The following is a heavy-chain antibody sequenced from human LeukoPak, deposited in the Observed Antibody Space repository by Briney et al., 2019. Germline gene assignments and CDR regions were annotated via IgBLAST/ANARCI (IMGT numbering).Heavy chain of an antibody. CDR3: ARGPQRGYSYGPNDAFDI. CDR1: GGSISSYY. Sequence: KPSETLSLTCTVAGGSISSYYWSWIRQPPGKGLEWTGYIDNSGGTGYNPSLKSRVTISVDSSKDQFSLKLSDVTAADTAVYYCARGPQRGYSYGPNDAFDIWGQGTMVTVSS. V-gene: IGHV4-59*01. J-gene: IGHJ3*02. CDR2: IDNSGGT. D-gene: IGHD5-18*01.